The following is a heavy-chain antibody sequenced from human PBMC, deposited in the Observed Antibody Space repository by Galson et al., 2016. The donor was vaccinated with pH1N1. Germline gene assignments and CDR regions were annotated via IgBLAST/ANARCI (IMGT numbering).Heavy chain of an antibody. CDR3: AKDGPPGSSGWPAYYFDS. D-gene: IGHD6-19*01. J-gene: IGHJ4*02. V-gene: IGHV3-23*01. CDR1: GFIFSNYA. Sequence: SLRLSCAASGFIFSNYAISWVRQAPGKGLEWVSVVSGDATRTYYADSVKGRFTISRDNSKNTLYLQMNSLRVDDTAVYYCAKDGPPGSSGWPAYYFDSWGQGTLVTVSS. CDR2: VSGDATRT.